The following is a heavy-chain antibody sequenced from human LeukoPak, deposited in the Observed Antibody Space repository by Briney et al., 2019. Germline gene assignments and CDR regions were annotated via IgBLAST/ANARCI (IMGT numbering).Heavy chain of an antibody. J-gene: IGHJ5*02. V-gene: IGHV3-33*01. CDR1: GFTFSSYG. D-gene: IGHD4-23*01. Sequence: GRCLRLSCAASGFTFSSYGMHWVRQAPGKGLEWVAVIWYDGSNKYYADSVKGRFTISRDNSKNTLYLQMNSLRAEDTAVYYCAREPYGGNSFWFDPWGQGTLVTVSS. CDR2: IWYDGSNK. CDR3: AREPYGGNSFWFDP.